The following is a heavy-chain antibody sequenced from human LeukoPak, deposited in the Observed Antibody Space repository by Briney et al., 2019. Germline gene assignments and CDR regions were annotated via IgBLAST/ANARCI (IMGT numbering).Heavy chain of an antibody. V-gene: IGHV3-23*01. CDR1: GFTFSSYA. CDR3: VRAFGGYDSQRFYYNMDV. J-gene: IGHJ6*03. CDR2: ISGSGGST. D-gene: IGHD5-12*01. Sequence: PGGSLRLSCAASGFTFSSYAMSWVRQAPGKGLEWVSAISGSGGSTYYADSVKGRFTISRDNSKNTLYLQMNSLRAEDTAVYYCVRAFGGYDSQRFYYNMDVWGKGTTVTVSS.